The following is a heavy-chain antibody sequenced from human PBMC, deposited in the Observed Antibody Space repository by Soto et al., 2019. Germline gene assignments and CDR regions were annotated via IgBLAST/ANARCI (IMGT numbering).Heavy chain of an antibody. V-gene: IGHV4-59*01. CDR3: ARGKSSGWGLLYYYGMDV. CDR2: ICYSGST. D-gene: IGHD6-19*01. CDR1: GGSISSYY. J-gene: IGHJ6*02. Sequence: SETLSLTCTVSGGSISSYYWSWIRQPPGKGLEWIGYICYSGSTNYNPSLKSRVTISVDTSKNQFSLKLSSVTAADTAVYYCARGKSSGWGLLYYYGMDVWRQGTTVTVCS.